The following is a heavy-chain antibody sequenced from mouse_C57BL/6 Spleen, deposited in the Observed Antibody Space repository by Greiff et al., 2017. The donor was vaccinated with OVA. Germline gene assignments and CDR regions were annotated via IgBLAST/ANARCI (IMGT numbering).Heavy chain of an antibody. Sequence: VQLQQSGAELVKPGASVKISCKASGYAFSSYWMNWVKQRPGKGLEWIGQIYPGDGDTNYNGKFKGKATLTADKSSSTAYMQLSSLTSDDSAVYFCARRGTGTTYYFDYWGQGTTLTVSS. CDR3: ARRGTGTTYYFDY. V-gene: IGHV1-80*01. D-gene: IGHD4-1*01. J-gene: IGHJ2*01. CDR1: GYAFSSYW. CDR2: IYPGDGDT.